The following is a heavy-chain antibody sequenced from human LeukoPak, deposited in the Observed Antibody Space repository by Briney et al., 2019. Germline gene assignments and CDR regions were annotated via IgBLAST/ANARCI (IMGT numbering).Heavy chain of an antibody. V-gene: IGHV4/OR15-8*01. Sequence: SETLSLTCDVSGGSISSNNWWGWVRQPPGKGLEWIGEIYHSGSPNYNPSLKSRVTISVDKSRNHFSLNLSSVTAADTAVYYCARVNINNWHSCVYWGQGTLVTVSS. CDR2: IYHSGSP. CDR1: GGSISSNNW. D-gene: IGHD1-1*01. J-gene: IGHJ4*02. CDR3: ARVNINNWHSCVY.